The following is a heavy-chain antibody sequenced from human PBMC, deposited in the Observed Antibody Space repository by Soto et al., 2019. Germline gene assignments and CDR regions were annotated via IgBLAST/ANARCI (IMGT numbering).Heavy chain of an antibody. CDR3: ARAPSTDYFDY. J-gene: IGHJ4*02. Sequence: GGSISSYYWSWIRQPPGKGLEWIGYIYYSGSTNYNPSLKSRVTISVDTSKNQFSLKLSSVTAADTAVYYCARAPSTDYFDYWGQGTLVTVSS. CDR2: IYYSGST. V-gene: IGHV4-59*01. CDR1: GGSISSYY.